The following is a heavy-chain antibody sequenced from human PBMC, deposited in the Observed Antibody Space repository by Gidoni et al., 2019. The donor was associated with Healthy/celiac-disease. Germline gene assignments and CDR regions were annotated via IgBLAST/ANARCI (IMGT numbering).Heavy chain of an antibody. CDR2: ISLSGST. CDR3: ARHALIVVVVAATQWFDP. Sequence: QLQLQESGPGLVKPSETPSLTCTVSVGSITSSSYYWGWIRQPPGKGLEWIGSISLSGSTYYNPSLKSRVTISVDTSKNQFSLKLSSVTAADTAVYYCARHALIVVVVAATQWFDPWGQGTLVTVSS. J-gene: IGHJ5*02. CDR1: VGSITSSSYY. V-gene: IGHV4-39*01. D-gene: IGHD2-15*01.